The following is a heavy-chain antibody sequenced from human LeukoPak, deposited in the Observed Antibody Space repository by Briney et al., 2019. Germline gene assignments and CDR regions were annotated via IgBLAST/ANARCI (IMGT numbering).Heavy chain of an antibody. D-gene: IGHD1-26*01. V-gene: IGHV1-8*01. Sequence: ASVKVSCKASGYTFTSYDINWVRQATGQGLEWMGWMNPNSGNTGYAQKFQGRVTMTRDMSTSTDYMELSSLRSEDTAVYYCARDNSVGDTAWWFDPWGQGTLVTVSP. CDR1: GYTFTSYD. CDR3: ARDNSVGDTAWWFDP. J-gene: IGHJ5*02. CDR2: MNPNSGNT.